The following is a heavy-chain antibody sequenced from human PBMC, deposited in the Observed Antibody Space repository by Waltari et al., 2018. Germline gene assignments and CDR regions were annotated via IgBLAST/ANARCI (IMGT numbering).Heavy chain of an antibody. CDR2: ISRASSYT. CDR1: GFTFNLYT. J-gene: IGHJ4*02. V-gene: IGHV3-21*02. CDR3: VRKSSSGNTYNFDS. D-gene: IGHD3-22*01. Sequence: EVQLVESGGGLVKPGGSLRLSCAASGFTFNLYTMNWVRQAPGKGLEWVSSISRASSYTYYAESLKGRFTISRDNTKNSLYLQMNSLRAEDTAVYYCVRKSSSGNTYNFDSWGQGTLVTVSS.